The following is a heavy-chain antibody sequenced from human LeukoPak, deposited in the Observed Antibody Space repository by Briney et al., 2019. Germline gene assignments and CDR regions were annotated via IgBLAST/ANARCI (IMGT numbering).Heavy chain of an antibody. J-gene: IGHJ4*02. CDR2: IYYSGST. Sequence: PSETLSLTCTVSGGSVSSGSYYWSWIRQPPGKGLEWIGYIYYSGSTNYNPSLGSRVTISVDTSKNQFSLKLNSVTAADTAVYYCARGGSSSWYYLFYWGQGTPVTVSS. CDR1: GGSVSSGSYY. D-gene: IGHD6-13*01. CDR3: ARGGSSSWYYLFY. V-gene: IGHV4-61*01.